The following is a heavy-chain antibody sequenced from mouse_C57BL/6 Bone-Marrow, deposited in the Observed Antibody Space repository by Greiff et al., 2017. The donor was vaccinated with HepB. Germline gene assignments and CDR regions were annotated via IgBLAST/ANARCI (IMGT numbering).Heavy chain of an antibody. D-gene: IGHD2-4*01. CDR2: ISSGGSYT. Sequence: EVQLVESGGDLVKPGGSLKLSCAASGFTFSSYGMSWVRQTPDKRLEWVATISSGGSYTYYPDSVKGRFTISRDNAKNTLYLQMSSLKSEDTAMYYCARHQDYDGDYWGQGTTLTVSS. CDR3: ARHQDYDGDY. J-gene: IGHJ2*01. CDR1: GFTFSSYG. V-gene: IGHV5-6*01.